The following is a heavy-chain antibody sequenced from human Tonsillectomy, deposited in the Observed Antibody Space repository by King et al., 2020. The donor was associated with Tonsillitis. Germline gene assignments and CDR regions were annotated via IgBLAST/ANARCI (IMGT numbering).Heavy chain of an antibody. CDR3: ARVNWDYWYFDL. CDR1: GFTFSSYW. Sequence: VQLVESGGGLVQPGGSLRLSCAASGFTFSSYWMHWVRHAPGKGLVWVSRINSDGSSTSYADSVKGRFTISRDNAKNTLYLQMNSLRAEDTAVYYCARVNWDYWYFDLWGRGTLVTVSS. J-gene: IGHJ2*01. CDR2: INSDGSST. V-gene: IGHV3-74*01. D-gene: IGHD7-27*01.